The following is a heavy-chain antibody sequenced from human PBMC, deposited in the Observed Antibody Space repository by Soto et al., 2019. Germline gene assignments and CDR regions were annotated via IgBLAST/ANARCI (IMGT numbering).Heavy chain of an antibody. CDR3: AKLAGYCSGNSCHGDYAMDV. CDR1: GGSISSRSYS. V-gene: IGHV4-39*01. J-gene: IGHJ6*02. D-gene: IGHD2-2*01. Sequence: QLQLQESGPGLLKPSETLSLTCSVSGGSISSRSYSWGWIRQPPGEGLEWIGTFYYSENTYYNPSLKSRVSISVDTSKNQFSLKVSSVTAADKAVYYCAKLAGYCSGNSCHGDYAMDVWGQGTTVTVSS. CDR2: FYYSENT.